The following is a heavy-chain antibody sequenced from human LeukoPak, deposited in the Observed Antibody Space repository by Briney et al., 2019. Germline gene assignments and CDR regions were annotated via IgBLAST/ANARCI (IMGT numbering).Heavy chain of an antibody. J-gene: IGHJ5*01. CDR1: GYTFTSYD. V-gene: IGHV1-8*01. CDR2: MNPNSGNT. Sequence: GASVKVSCKASGYTFTSYDINWVRQATGQGLEWMGWMNPNSGNTGYAQKFQGRVTMTRNTSISTAYMELSSLRSEDTAIYYCAQDGTTTRYNWFDSWGQGTLVTVSS. CDR3: AQDGTTTRYNWFDS. D-gene: IGHD1-7*01.